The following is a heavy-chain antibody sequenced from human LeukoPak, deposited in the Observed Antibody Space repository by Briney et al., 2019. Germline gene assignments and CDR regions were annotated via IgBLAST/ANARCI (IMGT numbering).Heavy chain of an antibody. CDR3: ARVTYTGSWCLDY. CDR1: GYTFTNFG. V-gene: IGHV1-18*01. Sequence: GASVKVSCKASGYTFTNFGISWVRQAPGQGLELMGWISVYNGNTNYAQKFQGRVTMTTDTSSSTAYMELRSLRSDDTAVYYCARVTYTGSWCLDYWGQGTLVTVSS. CDR2: ISVYNGNT. D-gene: IGHD5-12*01. J-gene: IGHJ4*02.